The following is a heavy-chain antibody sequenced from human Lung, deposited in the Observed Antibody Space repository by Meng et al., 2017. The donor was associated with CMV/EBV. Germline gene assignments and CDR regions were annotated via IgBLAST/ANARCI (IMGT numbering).Heavy chain of an antibody. CDR3: ASTRYGYYYYDY. CDR1: GGSISSSSYY. D-gene: IGHD5-18*01. Sequence: SXTLSLXCTVSGGSISSSSYYWGWIRQPPGKGLEWIGSIYYSGSTYYNPSLKSRVTISVDTSKNQFSLNLNSVTAADTAVYYCASTRYGYYYYDYWGQGMLVTVSS. CDR2: IYYSGST. J-gene: IGHJ4*02. V-gene: IGHV4-39*07.